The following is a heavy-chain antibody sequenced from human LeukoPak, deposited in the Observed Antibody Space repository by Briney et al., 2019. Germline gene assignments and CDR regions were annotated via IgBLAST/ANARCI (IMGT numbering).Heavy chain of an antibody. CDR2: IIPIFGTA. V-gene: IGHV1-69*05. CDR1: GGTFSSYA. Sequence: SVKVSCKASGGTFSSYAISWVRQAPGQGLEWMGGIIPIFGTANYAQKFQGRVTITTDESTSTAYMELSSLRSEDTAVYYCARDEDGVGWFDPWGQGTLVTVSP. D-gene: IGHD2-2*01. CDR3: ARDEDGVGWFDP. J-gene: IGHJ5*02.